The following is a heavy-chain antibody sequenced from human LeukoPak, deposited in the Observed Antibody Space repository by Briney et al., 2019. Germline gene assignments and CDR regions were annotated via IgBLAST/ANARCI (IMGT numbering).Heavy chain of an antibody. Sequence: GGSLRLSCGASGFTFSSYAMSWVRQAPGKGLEWVSAISGRGCSTYYADSVKGRFTTSRDNSKNTLYLQINSLRAEDTAVYYCASHTEYSNYWTDAFDIWGQGTMVTVSS. J-gene: IGHJ3*02. V-gene: IGHV3-23*01. CDR3: ASHTEYSNYWTDAFDI. D-gene: IGHD4-11*01. CDR1: GFTFSSYA. CDR2: ISGRGCST.